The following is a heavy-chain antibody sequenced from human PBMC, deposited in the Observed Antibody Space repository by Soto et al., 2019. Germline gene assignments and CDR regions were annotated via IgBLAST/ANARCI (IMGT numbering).Heavy chain of an antibody. Sequence: QVQLQQWGAGLLKPSETLSLTCAVYGGSFSDYYWSWIRQPPGKGLEWIGEIDHTGSTNYNPSLKRRVTRSLDTSNNRCPLTLSSVTAADTAVYYCARVRPRYGVDVWGQGTTLTVSS. CDR3: ARVRPRYGVDV. CDR1: GGSFSDYY. V-gene: IGHV4-34*01. J-gene: IGHJ6*02. CDR2: IDHTGST.